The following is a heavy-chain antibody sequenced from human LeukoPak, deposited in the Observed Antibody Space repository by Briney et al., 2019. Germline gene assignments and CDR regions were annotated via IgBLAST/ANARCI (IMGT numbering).Heavy chain of an antibody. J-gene: IGHJ4*02. V-gene: IGHV3-13*04. CDR1: GFKFSNSD. CDR2: IGTEADP. Sequence: PGGSLRLSCAASGFKFSNSDMHWVRQSAGRGLEWVSTIGTEADPFYPGSVKGRFTISRDNSKNTLYLQMNSLRAEDTVVYYCAKGAMVRGYYFDYWGQGTLVTVSS. D-gene: IGHD3-10*01. CDR3: AKGAMVRGYYFDY.